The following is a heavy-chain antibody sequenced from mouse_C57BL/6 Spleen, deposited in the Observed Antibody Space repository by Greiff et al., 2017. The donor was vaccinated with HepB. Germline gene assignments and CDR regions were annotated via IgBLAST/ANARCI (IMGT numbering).Heavy chain of an antibody. V-gene: IGHV1-83*01. J-gene: IGHJ4*01. CDR2: YPGSGNTY. D-gene: IGHD2-2*01. CDR1: YTFTDYYM. Sequence: VQLQQSGPELVKPGASVKMSCKASGYTFTDYYMHWVKQKPGKGLEWIGEIYPGSGNTYYNEKFKGKATLTADTSSSTAYMQLSSLTSEDSAVYFCARSQIYYGYDDYAMDYWGQGTSVTVSS. CDR3: RSQIYYGYDDYAMDY.